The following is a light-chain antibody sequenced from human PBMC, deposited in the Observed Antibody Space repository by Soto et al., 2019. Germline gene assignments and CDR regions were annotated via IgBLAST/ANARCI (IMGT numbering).Light chain of an antibody. CDR3: QQYNSYSST. J-gene: IGKJ5*01. V-gene: IGKV1-13*02. CDR1: QGISNF. CDR2: DAS. Sequence: AIQLTQSPSSLSASVGNIVTITCRASQGISNFLAWYQQKPGKAPKLLIYDASSLESGVPSRFSGSGSGTEFTLTISSLQPDDFATYYCQQYNSYSSTFGQGTRLEIK.